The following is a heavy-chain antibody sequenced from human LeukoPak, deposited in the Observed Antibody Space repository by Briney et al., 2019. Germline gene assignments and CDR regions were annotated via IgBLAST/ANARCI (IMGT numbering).Heavy chain of an antibody. CDR3: ARVPYCGGDCYFHYFDY. V-gene: IGHV1-3*01. CDR2: INAGNGNT. Sequence: ASEKVSCKASGYTFTSYAMHWVRQAPGQRLEWMGWINAGNGNTKYSQKFQGRVTITRDTSASTAYMELSSLRSEDTAVYYCARVPYCGGDCYFHYFDYWGQGTLVTVSS. D-gene: IGHD2-21*02. J-gene: IGHJ4*02. CDR1: GYTFTSYA.